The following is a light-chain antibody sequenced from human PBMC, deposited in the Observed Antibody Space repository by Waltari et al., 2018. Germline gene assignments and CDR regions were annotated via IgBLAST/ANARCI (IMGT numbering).Light chain of an antibody. V-gene: IGLV2-14*01. Sequence: SALTQPDSVSGSPGQSITISCSGISSDSGGYEYVSWYQQQPGKAPKVIIYDVSNRPSGVSNRFSGSKSGSSASLTISGLQAEDEADYYCSSFTSSTTGIFGGGTKLTVL. J-gene: IGLJ2*01. CDR1: SSDSGGYEY. CDR2: DVS. CDR3: SSFTSSTTGI.